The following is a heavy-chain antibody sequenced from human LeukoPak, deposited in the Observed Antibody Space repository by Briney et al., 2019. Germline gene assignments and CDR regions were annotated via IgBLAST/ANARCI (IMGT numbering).Heavy chain of an antibody. CDR2: IYSGGST. CDR3: ARGGYGDYDYVWGSYKYFDY. V-gene: IGHV3-66*01. Sequence: GGSLRLSCAASGFTVSSNYMSWVRQAPGKGLEWVSVIYSGGSTYHADSVKGRFTISRDNSKNTLYLQMNSLRAEDTAVYYCARGGYGDYDYVWGSYKYFDYWGQGTLVTVSS. J-gene: IGHJ4*02. CDR1: GFTVSSNY. D-gene: IGHD3-16*01.